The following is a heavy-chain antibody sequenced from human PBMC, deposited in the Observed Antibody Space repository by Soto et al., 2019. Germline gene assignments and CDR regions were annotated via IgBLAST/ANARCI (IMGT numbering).Heavy chain of an antibody. CDR3: SRYKLTSSVRFYDP. V-gene: IGHV3-72*01. CDR2: VRKKTNSDANT. D-gene: IGHD1-20*01. J-gene: IGHJ5*02. Sequence: AGGSLRLSCAASGFTFSDYYMDWIRQAPGRALERVGRVRKKTNSDANTEYAASVKVRSTNSRDESENSLCLQMNGLKTEDTAAYQCSRYKLTSSVRFYDPWGEGSLVTVSS. CDR1: GFTFSDYY.